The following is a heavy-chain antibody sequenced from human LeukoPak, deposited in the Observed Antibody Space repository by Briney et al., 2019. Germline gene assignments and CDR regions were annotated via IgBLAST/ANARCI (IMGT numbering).Heavy chain of an antibody. Sequence: PGGSLRLSCAASGFTFSDYYMTWIRQAPGKGLEWISYISSNSNYTNYADSVKGRFTISRDNAKNTLYLQMNSLRAEDTAVYYCAKDEYSYGYRLGVWGQGTLVTVSS. CDR1: GFTFSDYY. D-gene: IGHD5-18*01. J-gene: IGHJ4*02. CDR2: ISSNSNYT. CDR3: AKDEYSYGYRLGV. V-gene: IGHV3-11*06.